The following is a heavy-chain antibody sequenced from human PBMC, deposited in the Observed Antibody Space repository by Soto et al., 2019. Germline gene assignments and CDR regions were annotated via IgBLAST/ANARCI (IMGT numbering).Heavy chain of an antibody. CDR3: ADLGYCSGGSCRYGMDV. Sequence: QVQLVESGGGVVQPGRSLRLSCAASGFTFSSYGMHWVRQAPGKGLEWVAVISYDGSNKYYADSVKGRFTISRDNSKNPLYLQMNSLRAEDTAVYYCADLGYCSGGSCRYGMDVWGQGTTVTVSS. J-gene: IGHJ6*02. D-gene: IGHD2-15*01. CDR1: GFTFSSYG. V-gene: IGHV3-30*03. CDR2: ISYDGSNK.